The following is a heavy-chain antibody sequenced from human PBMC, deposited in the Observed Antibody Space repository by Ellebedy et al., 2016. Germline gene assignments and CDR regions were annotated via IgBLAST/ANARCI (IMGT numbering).Heavy chain of an antibody. CDR1: GGSISSYY. J-gene: IGHJ3*02. V-gene: IGHV4-4*07. CDR3: ARFSFWTSSGDAFDI. CDR2: IYTNGST. D-gene: IGHD3/OR15-3a*01. Sequence: SETLSLTXTVSGGSISSYYWSWIRQPAGKGLEWIGRIYTNGSTNYNPSLKSRVTMSVDTSKNQFSLKLSSVTAADTAVYYCARFSFWTSSGDAFDIWGQGTMVTVSS.